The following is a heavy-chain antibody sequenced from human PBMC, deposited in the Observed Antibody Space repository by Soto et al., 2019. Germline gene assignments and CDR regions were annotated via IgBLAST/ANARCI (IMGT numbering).Heavy chain of an antibody. CDR2: ISAYNGNT. J-gene: IGHJ4*02. D-gene: IGHD5-12*01. CDR1: GYTFTSYG. V-gene: IGHV1-18*01. Sequence: QVPLVQSGAEVKKPGASVKVSCKASGYTFTSYGISWVRQAPGQGLEWMGWISAYNGNTNYAQKLQGRVTMTTDTSTSTAYMELRSLRSDDTAVYYCARDLAVATTQEHFDYWGQGTLVTVSS. CDR3: ARDLAVATTQEHFDY.